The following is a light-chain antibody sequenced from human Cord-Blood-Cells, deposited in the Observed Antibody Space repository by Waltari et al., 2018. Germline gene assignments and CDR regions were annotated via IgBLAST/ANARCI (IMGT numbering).Light chain of an antibody. CDR3: QSADSSGTYVV. V-gene: IGLV3-25*02. Sequence: SYELTQPPSVSVSPGQTTRITCSGDALPTQYAYWYQQKPGQAPVLVIYKDSERPSGVPGRFSGSSSGTTVTVTMSGVQAEDEADYYCQSADSSGTYVVFGGGTKLTVL. CDR1: ALPTQY. CDR2: KDS. J-gene: IGLJ2*01.